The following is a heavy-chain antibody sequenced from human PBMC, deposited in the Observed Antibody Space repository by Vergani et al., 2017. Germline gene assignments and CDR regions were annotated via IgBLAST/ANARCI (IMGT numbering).Heavy chain of an antibody. Sequence: VQLLESGGGVVQPGRSLRLSCAASGFTFSSYGMHWVRQAPGKGLEWVAVISYDGSNKYESDSVKGRFTISRDNSKNTLYLQMNSLRAEYTAVYYCAKDAPSSITILDYWGQGTLVTVSS. CDR2: ISYDGSNK. J-gene: IGHJ4*02. D-gene: IGHD3-3*01. V-gene: IGHV3-30*18. CDR3: AKDAPSSITILDY. CDR1: GFTFSSYG.